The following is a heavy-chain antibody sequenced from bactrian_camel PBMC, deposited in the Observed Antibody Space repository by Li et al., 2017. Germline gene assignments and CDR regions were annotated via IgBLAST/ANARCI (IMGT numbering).Heavy chain of an antibody. D-gene: IGHD8*01. V-gene: IGHV3S63*01. CDR2: IYTADDNGGSNP. Sequence: HVQLVESGGGSVQTGGALRLSCTATGLPADDPGLSDMGWYRQAAGKKREGVARIYTADDNGGSNPYYAVSVRDRFTISRENASNSVFLQMNSLKPEDTAVYYCAAIIQCRANWNETGTYNYWGQGTQVTVS. J-gene: IGHJ4*01. CDR3: AAIIQCRANWNETGTYNY. CDR1: GLPADDPGLSD.